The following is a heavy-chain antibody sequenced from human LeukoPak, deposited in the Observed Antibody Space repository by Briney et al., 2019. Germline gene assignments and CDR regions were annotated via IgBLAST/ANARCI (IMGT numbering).Heavy chain of an antibody. Sequence: TGGSLRLSCAASGLTFRNYGMNWVRQPTGKGLEWVSAISGSGDSTYHADSVRGRFTVSRDNSKNTLYLQMKSLRAEDTAAYYCAKVTGSGSYLADAFDIWGHGTVVTVSS. CDR1: GLTFRNYG. CDR2: ISGSGDST. J-gene: IGHJ3*02. D-gene: IGHD3-10*01. CDR3: AKVTGSGSYLADAFDI. V-gene: IGHV3-23*01.